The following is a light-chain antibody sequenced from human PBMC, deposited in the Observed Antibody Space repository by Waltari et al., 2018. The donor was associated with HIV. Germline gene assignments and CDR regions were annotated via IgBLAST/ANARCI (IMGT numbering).Light chain of an antibody. CDR1: TGPVTRGHH. CDR2: DLN. Sequence: QAVVTQEPSLTVSPGGTVTPTCGSSTGPVTRGHHPYWFQQKTGQAPKTLIYDLNNKHSWTPARFSGSLLGGKAALTLSGAQPEDEAKYYCLLSYAGARPVVFGGGTQLTVL. CDR3: LLSYAGARPVV. J-gene: IGLJ2*01. V-gene: IGLV7-46*01.